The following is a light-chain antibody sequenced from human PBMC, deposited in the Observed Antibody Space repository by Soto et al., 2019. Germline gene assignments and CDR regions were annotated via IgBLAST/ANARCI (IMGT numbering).Light chain of an antibody. Sequence: QSVLTQPRSVSGSPGQSVTISCTGTSSDVGGYNYVSWYQQHPGEAPKLMIYDATKRPSGVPDRFSGSKSGNTASLTISGLQAEDETDYFCCSYAGNYSWVFGGGTQLTVL. CDR3: CSYAGNYSWV. CDR1: SSDVGGYNY. J-gene: IGLJ3*02. CDR2: DAT. V-gene: IGLV2-11*01.